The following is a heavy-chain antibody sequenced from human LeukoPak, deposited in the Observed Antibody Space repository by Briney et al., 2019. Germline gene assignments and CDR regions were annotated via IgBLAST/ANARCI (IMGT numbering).Heavy chain of an antibody. J-gene: IGHJ6*04. CDR3: ARTGYSSSWPTMDV. CDR2: INPNSGNT. V-gene: IGHV1-8*03. CDR1: GYTFTGYY. Sequence: ASVKVSCKASGYTFTGYYMHWVRQAPGQGLEWMGWINPNSGNTGYAQKFQGRVTITRNTSISTAYMELSSLRSEDTAVYYCARTGYSSSWPTMDVWGKGTTVTVSS. D-gene: IGHD6-13*01.